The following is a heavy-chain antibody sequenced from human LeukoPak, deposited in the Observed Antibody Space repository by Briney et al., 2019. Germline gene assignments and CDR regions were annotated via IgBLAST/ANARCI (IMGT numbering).Heavy chain of an antibody. CDR2: IYSGGST. V-gene: IGHV3-53*01. Sequence: GGSLRLSCAASGLTVSSNYMSWVRQAPGKGLEWVSVIYSGGSTYYADSVKGRFTISRDNSKNTLYLQMNSLRAEDTAVYYCARTTMVRGVTPKYFDYWGQGTLVTVSS. CDR3: ARTTMVRGVTPKYFDY. D-gene: IGHD3-10*01. CDR1: GLTVSSNY. J-gene: IGHJ4*02.